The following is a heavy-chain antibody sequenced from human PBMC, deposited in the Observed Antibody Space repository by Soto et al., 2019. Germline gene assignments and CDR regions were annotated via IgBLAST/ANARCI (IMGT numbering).Heavy chain of an antibody. V-gene: IGHV4-59*12. CDR2: TSYSGTT. Sequence: SETMSLTCTVSGASMSSSYWSWIRKTTGMGLEWIGYTSYSGTTNYNPSLKSRVTISVDTSKKQFSLKVTSLTAADTAVYYCARERCSGGSCYGAFEHWGPGALVTVSS. CDR3: ARERCSGGSCYGAFEH. CDR1: GASMSSSY. D-gene: IGHD2-15*01. J-gene: IGHJ4*02.